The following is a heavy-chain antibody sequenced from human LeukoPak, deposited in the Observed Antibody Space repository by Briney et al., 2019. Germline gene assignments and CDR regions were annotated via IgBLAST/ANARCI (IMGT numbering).Heavy chain of an antibody. CDR3: ARAGNYYDSSGYYSKSVASNY. CDR1: GGSFSGYY. CDR2: INHSGST. V-gene: IGHV4-34*01. D-gene: IGHD3-22*01. Sequence: PSETLSLTCAVYGGSFSGYYWSWIRQPPGKGLEWIGEINHSGSTNYNPSLKSRVTISVDTSKNQFSLKLSSVTASDTAVYYCARAGNYYDSSGYYSKSVASNYWGQGTLVTVSS. J-gene: IGHJ4*02.